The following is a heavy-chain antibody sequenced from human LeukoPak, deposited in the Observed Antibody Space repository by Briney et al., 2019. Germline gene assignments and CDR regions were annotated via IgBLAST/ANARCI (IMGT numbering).Heavy chain of an antibody. V-gene: IGHV4-34*01. CDR2: INHSGST. CDR1: GGSFSGYY. D-gene: IGHD2/OR15-2a*01. J-gene: IGHJ3*02. Sequence: SETLSLTCAVYGGSFSGYYWSWIRQPPGKGLEWIGEINHSGSTNYNPSLKSRVTISVDTSKNQFSLKLSSVTAADTAVYYCARILDLEHAFDIWGQGTMVTVSS. CDR3: ARILDLEHAFDI.